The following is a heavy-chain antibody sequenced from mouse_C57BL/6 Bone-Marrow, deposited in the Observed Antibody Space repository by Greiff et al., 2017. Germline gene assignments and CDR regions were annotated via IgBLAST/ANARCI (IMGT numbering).Heavy chain of an antibody. Sequence: QVQLKESGPGLVAPSQSLSITCTVSGFSLTSYGVHWVRQPPGKGLEWLVVLWSDGSTTYNSALKSRLSISKDNTKSQVFLKMNSLQTDDTAMYYCARQNTYYYGSTREGNAMDYWGQGTSVTVSA. D-gene: IGHD1-1*01. CDR3: ARQNTYYYGSTREGNAMDY. CDR1: GFSLTSYG. V-gene: IGHV2-6-1*01. CDR2: LWSDGST. J-gene: IGHJ4*01.